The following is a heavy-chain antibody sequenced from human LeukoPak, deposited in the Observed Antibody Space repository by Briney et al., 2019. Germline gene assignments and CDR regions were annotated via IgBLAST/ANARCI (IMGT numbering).Heavy chain of an antibody. CDR1: GGSISSGDYY. CDR2: IYYSGST. V-gene: IGHV4-30-4*08. J-gene: IGHJ4*02. Sequence: PSETLSLTCTVSGGSISSGDYYWSWIRQPPGKGLEWIGYIYYSGSTYYNPSLKSRVTISVDTSKNQFSLKLSSVTAADTAVYYCARGPAGGYDYPYYFDYWGQGTLVTVSS. D-gene: IGHD5-12*01. CDR3: ARGPAGGYDYPYYFDY.